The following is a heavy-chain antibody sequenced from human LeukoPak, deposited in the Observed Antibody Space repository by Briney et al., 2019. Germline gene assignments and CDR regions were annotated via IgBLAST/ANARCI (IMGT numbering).Heavy chain of an antibody. J-gene: IGHJ3*02. CDR2: INPNSGGT. D-gene: IGHD3-22*01. CDR1: GYTFTGYY. Sequence: GASVKVSFKASGYTFTGYYMHWVRQAPGQGLEWMGWINPNSGGTNYAQKFQGRVTMTRDTSISTAYMELSRLRSDDTAVYYCASKGGYDSSGSPYAFDIWGQGTMVTVSS. CDR3: ASKGGYDSSGSPYAFDI. V-gene: IGHV1-2*02.